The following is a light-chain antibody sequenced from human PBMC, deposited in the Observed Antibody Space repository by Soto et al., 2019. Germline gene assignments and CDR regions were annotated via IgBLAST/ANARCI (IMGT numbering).Light chain of an antibody. J-gene: IGKJ5*01. Sequence: MVMTQSPDTLSLPPSKIATLSFMASQSVSSYLAWYQQKPGQAPRLLIYDASNRATGIPARLSGSGSGTDFTLTVSSLEPEDFALYYCQQRSNWPPEITFGQGTRLEIK. CDR1: QSVSSY. CDR3: QQRSNWPPEIT. V-gene: IGKV3-11*01. CDR2: DAS.